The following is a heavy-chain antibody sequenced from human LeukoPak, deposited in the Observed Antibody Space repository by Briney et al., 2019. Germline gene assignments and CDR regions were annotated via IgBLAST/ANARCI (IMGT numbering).Heavy chain of an antibody. D-gene: IGHD3-22*01. J-gene: IGHJ3*02. CDR1: GGSISSSSYY. Sequence: SETLSLTCTVSGGSISSSSYYWGWIRQPPGTGLEWIGSIYYSGSTYYNPSLKSRVTISVDTSKNQFSLKLSSVTAADTAVYYCARGAYYYASSGYFTFDIWGQGTMVTVSS. V-gene: IGHV4-39*07. CDR2: IYYSGST. CDR3: ARGAYYYASSGYFTFDI.